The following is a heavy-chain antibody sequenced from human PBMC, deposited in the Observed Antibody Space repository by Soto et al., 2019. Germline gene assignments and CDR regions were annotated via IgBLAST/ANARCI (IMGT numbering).Heavy chain of an antibody. CDR1: GYSFTRYW. D-gene: IGHD2-2*01. CDR3: ARQLNSRQQWVILDY. CDR2: IDPRDSYT. J-gene: IGHJ4*02. V-gene: IGHV5-10-1*01. Sequence: GESLKIPCKGSGYSFTRYWITWVRQMPGKGLEWMGTIDPRDSYTKYSPSFPGHVTISVDKSSSPPPLQWSSLKASDSAMYYCARQLNSRQQWVILDYWGQGILGTVSS.